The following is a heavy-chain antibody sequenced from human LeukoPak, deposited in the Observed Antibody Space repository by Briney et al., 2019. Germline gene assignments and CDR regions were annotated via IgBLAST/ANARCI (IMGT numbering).Heavy chain of an antibody. Sequence: PSETLSLTCAVTGASVSSGGSSWAWIRQPPGKGLEWIGYIYHIVNTFYNPSLQSRVTISVDRAKNQVSLRLISVTAADTAVYYCARDSCGLGSNYFDPWGQGTQVTVSS. J-gene: IGHJ5*02. CDR3: ARDSCGLGSNYFDP. CDR2: IYHIVNT. CDR1: GASVSSGGSS. V-gene: IGHV4-30-2*01. D-gene: IGHD2-21*01.